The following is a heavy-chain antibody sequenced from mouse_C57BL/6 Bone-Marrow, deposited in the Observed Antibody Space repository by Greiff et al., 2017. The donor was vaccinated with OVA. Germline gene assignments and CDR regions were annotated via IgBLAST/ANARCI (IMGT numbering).Heavy chain of an antibody. CDR3: ARGVTTVVAIDY. J-gene: IGHJ2*01. CDR2: IYPRRGNT. CDR1: GYTFTSYG. V-gene: IGHV1-81*01. D-gene: IGHD1-1*01. Sequence: VQLVESGAELARPGASVKLSCKASGYTFTSYGISWVKQRTGQGLEWIGEIYPRRGNTYYNEKLSGKATLTADKYSSTAYMELRSLTTEDSAVYFCARGVTTVVAIDYWGQGTTLTVSS.